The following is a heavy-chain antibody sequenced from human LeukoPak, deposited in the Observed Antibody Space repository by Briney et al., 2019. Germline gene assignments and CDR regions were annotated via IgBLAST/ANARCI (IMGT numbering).Heavy chain of an antibody. J-gene: IGHJ4*02. Sequence: ASVKVSCKASGYTFTSYDINWVRQATGQGLEWMGWMNPNSGNTGYAQKFQGRVTMTRNTSISTAYMELSSLRSEDTAVYYCAKVPHGKEVRGVIFDYWGQGTLVTVSS. CDR1: GYTFTSYD. V-gene: IGHV1-8*01. D-gene: IGHD3-10*01. CDR3: AKVPHGKEVRGVIFDY. CDR2: MNPNSGNT.